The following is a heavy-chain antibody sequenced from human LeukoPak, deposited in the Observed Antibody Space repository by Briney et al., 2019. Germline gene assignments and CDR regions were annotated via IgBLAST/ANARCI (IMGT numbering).Heavy chain of an antibody. Sequence: SETLSLTCGVYGGSFSGYYWSWIRQSPGMGLDWIAEINHSGTTNYNPPFKSRVTISIDTSKNQFSLKLTSVTAADTAVYYCARGTSQQWLVRGVHFDYWGQGTLVTVSS. CDR2: INHSGTT. D-gene: IGHD6-19*01. CDR3: ARGTSQQWLVRGVHFDY. CDR1: GGSFSGYY. J-gene: IGHJ4*02. V-gene: IGHV4-34*01.